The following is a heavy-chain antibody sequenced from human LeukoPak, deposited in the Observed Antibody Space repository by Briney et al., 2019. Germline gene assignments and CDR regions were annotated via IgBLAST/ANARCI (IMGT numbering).Heavy chain of an antibody. V-gene: IGHV3-53*01. J-gene: IGHJ4*02. D-gene: IGHD6-25*01. Sequence: GGSLRLSCAASGFTVSGNYMSWVRQAPGKGLEWVSVIYTAGSTYNADSVKGRFTISRDKSKDTLYLQMNTLRAEDTAVYFCAGGNTWPGLSYWGQGTLRTVSS. CDR1: GFTVSGNY. CDR3: AGGNTWPGLSY. CDR2: IYTAGST.